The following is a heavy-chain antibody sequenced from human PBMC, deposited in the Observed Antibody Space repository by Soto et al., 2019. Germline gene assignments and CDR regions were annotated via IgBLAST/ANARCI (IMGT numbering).Heavy chain of an antibody. CDR1: GGTFSSYA. D-gene: IGHD4-17*01. V-gene: IGHV1-69*12. CDR3: ASPPYGDYGVSYYYYGMDV. CDR2: IIPIFGTA. J-gene: IGHJ6*02. Sequence: QVQLVQSGAEVKKPGSSVKVSCKASGGTFSSYAISWVRQAPGQGLEWMGGIIPIFGTADYAQKFQGRVTITADESANTAYMELSSLRSEDTAVYHCASPPYGDYGVSYYYYGMDVWGQGTTVTVSS.